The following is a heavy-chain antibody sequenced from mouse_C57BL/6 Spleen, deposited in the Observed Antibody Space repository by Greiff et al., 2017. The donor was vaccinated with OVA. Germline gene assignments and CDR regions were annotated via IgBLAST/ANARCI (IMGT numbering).Heavy chain of an antibody. D-gene: IGHD1-1*01. CDR2: IYWDDDK. CDR3: ARRRVLYYYGSSSIAMDY. V-gene: IGHV8-12*01. CDR1: GFSLSTSGMG. J-gene: IGHJ4*01. Sequence: QVTLKESGPGILQSSQTLSLTCSFSGFSLSTSGMGVSWIRQPSGKGLEWLAHIYWDDDKRYNPSLKSRLTISKDTSRNQVFLKITSVDTADTATYYCARRRVLYYYGSSSIAMDYWGQGTSVTVSS.